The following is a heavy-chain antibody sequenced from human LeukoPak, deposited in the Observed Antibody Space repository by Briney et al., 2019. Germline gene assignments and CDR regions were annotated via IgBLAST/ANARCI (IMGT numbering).Heavy chain of an antibody. CDR2: TSYERSNK. CDR1: VFTFSSYG. Sequence: GSLTLSCAASVFTFSSYGMHGVGRAPGKGLGGVAVTSYERSNKFYADSVKGRFSISRDNSKNTLTLQMNSVRGEDTAVYYGARERSEHYATDDWGQGTMVTVSS. J-gene: IGHJ4*02. CDR3: ARERSEHYATDD. D-gene: IGHD3-16*01. V-gene: IGHV3-30*03.